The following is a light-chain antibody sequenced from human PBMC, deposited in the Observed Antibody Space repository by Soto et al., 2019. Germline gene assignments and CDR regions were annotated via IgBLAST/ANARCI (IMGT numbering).Light chain of an antibody. CDR3: QSYDSSLSAFYV. Sequence: QSVLTQPPSVSGAPGQRITTSCTGSSSNIGAGYDVHWYQQLPGTAPKLLIYGNSNRPSGVPDRFSGSKSGTSASLAITGLQAEEEADYYCQSYDSSLSAFYVFGTGTKLTVL. CDR1: SSNIGAGYD. CDR2: GNS. J-gene: IGLJ1*01. V-gene: IGLV1-40*01.